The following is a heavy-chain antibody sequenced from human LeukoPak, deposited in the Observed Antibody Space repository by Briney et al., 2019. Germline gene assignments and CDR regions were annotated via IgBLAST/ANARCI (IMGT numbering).Heavy chain of an antibody. CDR3: ARDRGGRAAPIAY. Sequence: GGSLRLSCAASGFTFSLHWMSWVRQAPGKGLEWVANIKQDGSEKYYVDSVKGRFTISRDNARNSLYLQMNSLRDEDTAVYYCARDRGGRAAPIAYWGQGTLVTVSS. D-gene: IGHD6-13*01. V-gene: IGHV3-7*01. J-gene: IGHJ4*02. CDR2: IKQDGSEK. CDR1: GFTFSLHW.